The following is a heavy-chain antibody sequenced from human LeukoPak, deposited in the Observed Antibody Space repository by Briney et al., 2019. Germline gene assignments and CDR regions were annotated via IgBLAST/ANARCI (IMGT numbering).Heavy chain of an antibody. CDR2: ISSSSSFI. D-gene: IGHD3-22*01. CDR1: GFTFSSYS. V-gene: IGHV3-21*01. J-gene: IGHJ4*02. CDR3: ASTHFPDCSGYYNYFDY. Sequence: GGSLRLSCAASGFTFSSYSMNWVRQAPGKGLEWVSSISSSSSFIYHADSVKGRFTISRDNAKNSLYLQMNSLRAEDTAVYYCASTHFPDCSGYYNYFDYWGQGTLVTVSS.